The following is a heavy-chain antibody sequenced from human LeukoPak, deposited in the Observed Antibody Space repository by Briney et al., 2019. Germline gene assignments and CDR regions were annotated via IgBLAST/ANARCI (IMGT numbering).Heavy chain of an antibody. CDR1: GYTFSSYG. J-gene: IGHJ6*03. V-gene: IGHV3-33*01. CDR2: IWYDGSNK. D-gene: IGHD5-24*01. Sequence: PGRSLRLSCAASGYTFSSYGMHWARQAPGKGLEWVAVIWYDGSNKYYADSVKGRFTISRDNSKNTLYLQMNSLRAEDTAVYYCASLGYNEANSVSYYYMDVWGKGTTVTVSS. CDR3: ASLGYNEANSVSYYYMDV.